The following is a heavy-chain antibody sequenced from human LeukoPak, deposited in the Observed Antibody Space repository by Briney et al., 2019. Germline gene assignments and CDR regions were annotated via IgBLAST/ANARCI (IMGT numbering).Heavy chain of an antibody. V-gene: IGHV3-23*01. CDR2: ISGSGGST. J-gene: IGHJ4*02. D-gene: IGHD3-22*01. Sequence: GGSLRLSCAASGFTFSSYAMSWVRQAPGKGLEWVSAISGSGGSTYYADSVKGRFTISRDNSKNTLYLQMNSLRAEDTAVYYCAKEPYYYKSSGSLFDYWGQGPLVTVPS. CDR1: GFTFSSYA. CDR3: AKEPYYYKSSGSLFDY.